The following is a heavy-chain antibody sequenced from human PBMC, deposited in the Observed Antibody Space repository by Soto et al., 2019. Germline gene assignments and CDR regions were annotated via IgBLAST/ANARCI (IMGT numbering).Heavy chain of an antibody. Sequence: QVQLEQSGAEVKKPGSSVKVSCKASGGTFSSYAISWVRQAPGQGLEWMGGLNPIFGTPNYAQKFQGRVTITADESTNPVYMELSSLRSEDTSVYYCANELWFGELGGWFDPWGQGTLVTVSS. V-gene: IGHV1-69*01. D-gene: IGHD3-10*01. CDR2: LNPIFGTP. CDR1: GGTFSSYA. CDR3: ANELWFGELGGWFDP. J-gene: IGHJ5*02.